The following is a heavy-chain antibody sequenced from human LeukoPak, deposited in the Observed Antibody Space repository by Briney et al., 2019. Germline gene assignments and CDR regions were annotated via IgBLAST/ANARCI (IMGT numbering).Heavy chain of an antibody. CDR3: AKDFLGTVPDVFDI. D-gene: IGHD7-27*01. Sequence: PGGSLRLSCTASGFTFSTFAMGWVRQAPGKGRQWVSGISGSGDTTYYADSVKGRFAISRDNSENTLYLQMNRLRDEDTAVYHCAKDFLGTVPDVFDIWGQGTMVTVSS. V-gene: IGHV3-23*01. CDR1: GFTFSTFA. CDR2: ISGSGDTT. J-gene: IGHJ3*02.